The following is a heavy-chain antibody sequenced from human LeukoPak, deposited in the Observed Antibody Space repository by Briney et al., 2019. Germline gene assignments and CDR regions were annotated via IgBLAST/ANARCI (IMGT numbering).Heavy chain of an antibody. J-gene: IGHJ4*02. CDR2: IYYIGST. CDR1: GGSISSSSYY. D-gene: IGHD1-26*01. CDR3: ARGGWGSFDY. V-gene: IGHV4-39*07. Sequence: SETLSLTCTVSGGSISSSSYYWGWIRQPPGKGPEWIGSIYYIGSTFYNPSLKSRVTISLDTSKNQFSLKLISVTAADTAVYYCARGGWGSFDYWGQGTLVTVSS.